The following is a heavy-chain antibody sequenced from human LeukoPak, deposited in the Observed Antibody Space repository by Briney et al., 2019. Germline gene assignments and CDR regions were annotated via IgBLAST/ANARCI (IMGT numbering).Heavy chain of an antibody. J-gene: IGHJ3*02. CDR1: GFTFDDYA. CDR3: AKGRIPGTRVNAFDI. D-gene: IGHD6-13*01. V-gene: IGHV3-9*01. CDR2: ISWNSGSR. Sequence: GGSLRLSCAASGFTFDDYAMHWVRQAPGKGLEWVSGISWNSGSRGYADSVKGRFTISRDNARNSLYLQMNSLRAEDTALYYCAKGRIPGTRVNAFDIWGQGTMVTVSS.